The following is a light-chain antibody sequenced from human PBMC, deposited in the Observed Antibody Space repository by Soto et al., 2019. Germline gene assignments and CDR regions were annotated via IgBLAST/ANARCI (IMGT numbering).Light chain of an antibody. J-gene: IGLJ3*02. CDR2: EFS. CDR3: SSYTSSKTWV. CDR1: ISDVGGYNY. Sequence: QSALTQPASVSGSPGQSITISCTGTISDVGGYNYVSWYQQHPGRAPKLMIYEFSDRPSGVSNRFSGSKSGNTASLTISGLQAEDEADSYCSSYTSSKTWVFGGGTKLTVL. V-gene: IGLV2-14*01.